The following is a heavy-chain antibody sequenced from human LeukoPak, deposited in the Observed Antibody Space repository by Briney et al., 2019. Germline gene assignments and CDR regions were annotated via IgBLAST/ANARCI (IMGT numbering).Heavy chain of an antibody. Sequence: GGSLRLSCAASGFTFSSYSMNWVRQAPGKGLEWVSYISSSSSTLYYADSVKGRFTISRDNAKNSLYLQMNSLRAEDTAVYYCARDLRRRSPGWFDPWGQGTLVTVSS. D-gene: IGHD5-24*01. CDR1: GFTFSSYS. V-gene: IGHV3-48*01. CDR2: ISSSSSTL. J-gene: IGHJ5*02. CDR3: ARDLRRRSPGWFDP.